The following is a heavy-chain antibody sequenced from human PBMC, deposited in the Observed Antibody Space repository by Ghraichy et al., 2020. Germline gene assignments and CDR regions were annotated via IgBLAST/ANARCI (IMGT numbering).Heavy chain of an antibody. J-gene: IGHJ6*02. V-gene: IGHV4-61*10. Sequence: SETLSLTCTVSGGSVSSDSDYWSWVRQPTGKGLVWNGYIYYRGTTNHKPSLGSRVTITVDTSKNQFSLRLTSVSAADTTVYYCARRAPGSRDGDYSGMDVWGQGTMVTVSS. D-gene: IGHD3-3*01. CDR3: ARRAPGSRDGDYSGMDV. CDR1: GGSVSSDSDY. CDR2: IYYRGTT.